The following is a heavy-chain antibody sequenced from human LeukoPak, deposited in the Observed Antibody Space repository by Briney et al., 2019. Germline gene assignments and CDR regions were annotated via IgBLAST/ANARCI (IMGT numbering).Heavy chain of an antibody. CDR1: GFTFSSYA. V-gene: IGHV3-64*02. J-gene: IGHJ3*02. D-gene: IGHD1-1*01. CDR3: AKDLEPSDAFDI. CDR2: ISTNGGST. Sequence: GGSLRLSCAASGFTFSSYAMHWVRQAPGKGLEYVSGISTNGGSTYYADSVKGRFTISRDNSKNTLFLQMGSLRAEDMAVYYCAKDLEPSDAFDIWGQGTMVTVSS.